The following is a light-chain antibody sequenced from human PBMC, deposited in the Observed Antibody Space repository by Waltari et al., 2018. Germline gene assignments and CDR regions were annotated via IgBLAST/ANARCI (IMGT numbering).Light chain of an antibody. Sequence: IVLTQSPAILSLSPGERASLSCRASQSVTNYLAWYQQKPGLAPRLLIYDTSNRATGIPARFSGSGFGTDFTLTISSLEPEDFAVYYCQQRRDWPLTFGGGTKVEIK. CDR1: QSVTNY. CDR3: QQRRDWPLT. J-gene: IGKJ4*01. V-gene: IGKV3-11*01. CDR2: DTS.